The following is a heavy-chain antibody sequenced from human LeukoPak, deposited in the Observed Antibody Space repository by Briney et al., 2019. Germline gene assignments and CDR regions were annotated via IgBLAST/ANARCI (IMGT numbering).Heavy chain of an antibody. CDR3: ARSGSGTYYPDY. Sequence: SGTLSLTCAVSGGSISSSSWWIWVRQPPGKGLEWIGEIYHSGSTSYSPSLKSRVIISVDKSKNQFSLKLSSVTAADTAVYYCARSGSGTYYPDYWGQGTLVSVSS. CDR2: IYHSGST. J-gene: IGHJ4*02. CDR1: GGSISSSSW. V-gene: IGHV4-4*02. D-gene: IGHD3-10*01.